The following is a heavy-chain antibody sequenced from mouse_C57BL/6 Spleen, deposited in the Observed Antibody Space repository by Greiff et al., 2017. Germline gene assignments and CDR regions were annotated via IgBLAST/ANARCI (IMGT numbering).Heavy chain of an antibody. D-gene: IGHD1-1*02. CDR1: GYTFTSYG. V-gene: IGHV1-81*01. J-gene: IGHJ3*01. CDR2: IYPRSGNT. CDR3: AREELVGWWFAY. Sequence: VQLQQSGAGLARPGASVKLSCKASGYTFTSYGISWVKQRTGQGLEWIGEIYPRSGNTYYNEKFKGKATLTADKSSSTAYMELRSLTSEDSAVYFCAREELVGWWFAYWGQGTLVTVSA.